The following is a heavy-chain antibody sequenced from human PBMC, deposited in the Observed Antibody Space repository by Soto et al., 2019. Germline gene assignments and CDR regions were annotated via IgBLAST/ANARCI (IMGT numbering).Heavy chain of an antibody. CDR3: ARDGLTGSTWEVNWFDP. V-gene: IGHV6-1*01. J-gene: IGHJ5*02. CDR2: TYYRSKWYN. Sequence: SQTLSLTCAISGDSVSSNSAAWNWIRQSPSRGLEWLGRTYYRSKWYNDYAVSVKSRITITPDTSKNKFSLQLNSVTPEDTAVYYCARDGLTGSTWEVNWFDPWGQGTLVTVSS. D-gene: IGHD1-7*01. CDR1: GDSVSSNSAA.